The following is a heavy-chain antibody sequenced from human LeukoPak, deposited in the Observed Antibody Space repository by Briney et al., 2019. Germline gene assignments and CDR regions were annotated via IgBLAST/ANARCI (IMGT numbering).Heavy chain of an antibody. J-gene: IGHJ3*01. D-gene: IGHD1-14*01. Sequence: PGGSLRLSCAASGFNFRNYGMNWVRQAPGKGPEWVAFITHDGRNNKYVDSVKGRFTISRDNAKNTLYLHMSSLTSDDTAVYFCAKNRAHKSDADAVDVWGQGTMVTVSS. CDR1: GFNFRNYG. V-gene: IGHV3-30*18. CDR2: ITHDGRNN. CDR3: AKNRAHKSDADAVDV.